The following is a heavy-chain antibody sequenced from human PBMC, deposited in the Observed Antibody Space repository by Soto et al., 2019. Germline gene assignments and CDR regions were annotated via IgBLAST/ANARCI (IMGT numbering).Heavy chain of an antibody. CDR1: GFPFRTYG. V-gene: IGHV3-33*01. Sequence: QVQLVESGGGVVQPGSPLKLPCAASGFPFRTYGMHWFRQAPAKGREWVALVWYDGGNKNYEASVKGRFTISKDNSKNTLYLQMNSLRDEDTAVYYCVRAAGYSGNDYVYYYGMDVWGQGTTVTVSS. D-gene: IGHD5-12*01. CDR2: VWYDGGNK. J-gene: IGHJ6*02. CDR3: VRAAGYSGNDYVYYYGMDV.